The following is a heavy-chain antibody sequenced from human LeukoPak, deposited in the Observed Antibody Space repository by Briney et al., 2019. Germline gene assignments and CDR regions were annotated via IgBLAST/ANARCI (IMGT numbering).Heavy chain of an antibody. CDR3: ARVPPASSTWYYMDV. D-gene: IGHD6-13*01. J-gene: IGHJ6*03. V-gene: IGHV4-39*07. CDR2: IYYSGST. Sequence: SETLSLTCTVSGGSISSSSYYWGWIRQPPGKGLEWIGSIYYSGSTNYNPSLKSRVTISVDTSKNQFSLKLSSVTAADTAVYYCARVPPASSTWYYMDVWGKGTTVTVSS. CDR1: GGSISSSSYY.